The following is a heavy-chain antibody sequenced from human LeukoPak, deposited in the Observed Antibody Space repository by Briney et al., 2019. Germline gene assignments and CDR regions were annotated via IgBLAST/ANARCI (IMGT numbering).Heavy chain of an antibody. Sequence: ASVKVSCKASGYTFTSYDINWVRQATGQGLEWMGWMNPNSGNTGYAQKFQGRVTMTRNTSISTAYMELNSLRAEDTAVYYCAKEYYDYVSGDYFDYWGQGTLVTVSS. D-gene: IGHD3-16*01. J-gene: IGHJ4*02. CDR2: MNPNSGNT. V-gene: IGHV1-8*01. CDR3: AKEYYDYVSGDYFDY. CDR1: GYTFTSYD.